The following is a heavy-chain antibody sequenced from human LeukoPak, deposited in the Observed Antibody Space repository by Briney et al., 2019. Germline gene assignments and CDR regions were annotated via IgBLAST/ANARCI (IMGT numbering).Heavy chain of an antibody. D-gene: IGHD3-10*01. J-gene: IGHJ4*02. CDR2: INPSGGST. Sequence: ASVKVSCKASGYTFTSYYMHWVRQAPGQGLEWMGIINPSGGSTSYAQKFQGRVTMTRDTSTSTVYMELSSLRSEDTAVYYCARARSYYGSGSYSKTFDYWGQGTLVTVSS. CDR3: ARARSYYGSGSYSKTFDY. CDR1: GYTFTSYY. V-gene: IGHV1-46*01.